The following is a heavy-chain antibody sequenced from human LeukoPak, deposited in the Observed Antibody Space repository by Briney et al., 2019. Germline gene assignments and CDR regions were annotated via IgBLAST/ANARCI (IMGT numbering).Heavy chain of an antibody. V-gene: IGHV1-69*04. Sequence: SVKVSCKASGGTFSSYAISWVRQAPGQGLEWMGRIIPILGIANYAQKFQGRVTITADKSTSTAYMELRSLRSEDTAVYYCARDGTTELAFDYWGQGTLVTVSS. CDR2: IIPILGIA. J-gene: IGHJ4*02. CDR3: ARDGTTELAFDY. CDR1: GGTFSSYA. D-gene: IGHD1-7*01.